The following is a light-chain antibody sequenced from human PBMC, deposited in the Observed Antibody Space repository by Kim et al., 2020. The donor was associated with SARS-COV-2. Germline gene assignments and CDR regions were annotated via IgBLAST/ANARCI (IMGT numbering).Light chain of an antibody. CDR2: SAS. Sequence: PGERATLSCRASQSINTNLAWYQQKPGQAPRLLIHSASTRATGVPGSFSGSGSGTQFTLSISYVRSEDFAVYFCQQYNDWPRTFGQGTKVDIK. CDR1: QSINTN. J-gene: IGKJ1*01. V-gene: IGKV3-15*01. CDR3: QQYNDWPRT.